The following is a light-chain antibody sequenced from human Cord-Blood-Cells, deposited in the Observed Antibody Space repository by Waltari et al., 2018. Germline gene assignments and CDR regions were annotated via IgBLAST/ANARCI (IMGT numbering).Light chain of an antibody. J-gene: IGKJ1*01. CDR1: QGISSW. V-gene: IGKV1-12*01. CDR3: QQANSFPWT. Sequence: DIQMIQSPSSVSASVGDSVTITCRASQGISSWLAWYPQKPGKAPKLLIYAASSLQSGVPSRFSGSGSGTDFTLTISSLQPEDFATYYCQQANSFPWTFGQGTKVEIK. CDR2: AAS.